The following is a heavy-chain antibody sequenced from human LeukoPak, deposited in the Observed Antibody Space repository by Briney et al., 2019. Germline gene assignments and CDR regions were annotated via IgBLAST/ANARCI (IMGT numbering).Heavy chain of an antibody. V-gene: IGHV4-34*01. CDR2: INHSGST. J-gene: IGHJ5*02. CDR1: GGSFSGYY. D-gene: IGHD6-13*01. Sequence: ETLSLTCAVYGGSFSGYYWSWIRQPPGKGLEWIGEINHSGSTNYNPSLKSRVTISVDTSKNQFSLKLSSVTAADTAVYYCARVVQQLVRRGYNWFDPWGQGTLVTVSS. CDR3: ARVVQQLVRRGYNWFDP.